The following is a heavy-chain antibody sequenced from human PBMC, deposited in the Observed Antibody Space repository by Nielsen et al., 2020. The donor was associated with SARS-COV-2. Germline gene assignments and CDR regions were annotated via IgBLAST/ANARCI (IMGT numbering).Heavy chain of an antibody. D-gene: IGHD4-17*01. Sequence: GESLKISFTASGFTFGDDAMSWFRQAPGKGLEWVGFIRSKAYGGTTEYAASVKGRFTISRDDSKSIAYLQMNSLKTEDTAVYYCTRAFHDYGDAFDIWGQGTMVTVSS. V-gene: IGHV3-49*03. CDR1: GFTFGDDA. J-gene: IGHJ3*02. CDR3: TRAFHDYGDAFDI. CDR2: IRSKAYGGTT.